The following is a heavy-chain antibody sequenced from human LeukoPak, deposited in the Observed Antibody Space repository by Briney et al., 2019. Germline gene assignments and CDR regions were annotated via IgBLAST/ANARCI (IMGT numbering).Heavy chain of an antibody. CDR1: GFTFTTFW. CDR2: IKQDGSER. J-gene: IGHJ4*02. CDR3: ARERLPDFWSGLSG. D-gene: IGHD3-3*01. Sequence: GGSLRLSCAASGFTFTTFWMSWVRQAPGKGLEWVANIKQDGSERYYVDSVKGRFTISRDNAKNSLYLQMNSLRAEDTAVYYCARERLPDFWSGLSGWGQGTLVTVSS. V-gene: IGHV3-7*01.